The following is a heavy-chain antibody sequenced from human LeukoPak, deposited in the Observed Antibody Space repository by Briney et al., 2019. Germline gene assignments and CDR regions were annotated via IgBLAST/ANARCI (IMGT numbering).Heavy chain of an antibody. D-gene: IGHD3-3*01. J-gene: IGHJ4*02. V-gene: IGHV1-69*13. CDR3: ARASLFGVVIDIDFDY. CDR1: GYTFTSYY. Sequence: ASVKVSCKASGYTFTSYYMHWVRQAPGQGLEWMGGIIPIFGTANYAQKFQGRVTITADESTSTAYMELSSLRSEDTAVYYCARASLFGVVIDIDFDYWGQGTLVTVSS. CDR2: IIPIFGTA.